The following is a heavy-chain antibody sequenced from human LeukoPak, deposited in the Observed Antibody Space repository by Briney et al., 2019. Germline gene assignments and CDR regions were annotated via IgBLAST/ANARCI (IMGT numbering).Heavy chain of an antibody. V-gene: IGHV4-34*01. J-gene: IGHJ4*02. CDR1: GGSFSGYY. CDR2: ISHSGST. D-gene: IGHD6-13*01. CDR3: ARGSYSSSWYSPTFDY. Sequence: SETLSLTCAVYGGSFSGYYWSWIRQPPGKGLEWIGEISHSGSTNYNPSLKSRVTMSVDTSKNQFSLKLSSVTAVDTAVYYCARGSYSSSWYSPTFDYWGQGTLVTVSS.